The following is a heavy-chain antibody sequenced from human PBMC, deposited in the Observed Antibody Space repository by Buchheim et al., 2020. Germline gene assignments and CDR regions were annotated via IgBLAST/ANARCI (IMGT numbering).Heavy chain of an antibody. CDR1: GFRITDKY. CDR2: VDPADYKT. V-gene: IGHV1-69-2*01. CDR3: ATLGSRGRTPFDY. D-gene: IGHD1-14*01. Sequence: EVQLVQSGAEVKRPGATVKISCRVSGFRITDKYIHWVRQAPGKGLEWMGLVDPADYKTIYADKFQDRVTLTADTSTDTAFMELTSLRSEDTAFYFCATLGSRGRTPFDYWGLGT. J-gene: IGHJ4*02.